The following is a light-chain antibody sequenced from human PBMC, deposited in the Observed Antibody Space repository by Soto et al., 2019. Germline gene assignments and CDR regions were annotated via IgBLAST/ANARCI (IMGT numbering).Light chain of an antibody. CDR1: QSISSY. J-gene: IGKJ1*01. CDR3: QQSYSTPWT. CDR2: AAS. V-gene: IGKV1-39*01. Sequence: DLQLPPSPSSLSASVGDRVTITCRASQSISSYLNWYQQKPGKAPKLLIYAASSLQSGVPSRFSGSGSGTDFTLTISSLQPEDFATYYCQQSYSTPWTFGQGTRVDIK.